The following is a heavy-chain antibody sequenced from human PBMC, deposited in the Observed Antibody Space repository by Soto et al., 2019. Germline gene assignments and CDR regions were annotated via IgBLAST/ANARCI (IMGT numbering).Heavy chain of an antibody. D-gene: IGHD6-25*01. J-gene: IGHJ4*02. Sequence: QVQLVESGGGLVKPGGSLRLSCAASGFTFSDFYMSWIRQAPGKGLEWISYISSGSTNIFYADSVKGRFTVSRDNAKNSVYLQMDSLRAEDTAVYYCARDRHAAGSDYWGQGTLVTVSS. V-gene: IGHV3-11*01. CDR2: ISSGSTNI. CDR1: GFTFSDFY. CDR3: ARDRHAAGSDY.